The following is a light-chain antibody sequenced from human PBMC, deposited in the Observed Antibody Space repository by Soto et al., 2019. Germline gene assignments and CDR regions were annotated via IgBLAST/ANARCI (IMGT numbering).Light chain of an antibody. V-gene: IGKV1-9*01. J-gene: IGKJ5*01. CDR2: AAS. CDR3: QQLNSCPIT. CDR1: QGISSY. Sequence: DIQLTQSPSFLSASVGDRVTITCRASQGISSYLAWYQQKPGKAPKLLIYAASTLQSGVPSRFSGSGSGTEFTLTISRLQPEDFATYYCQQLNSCPITFGQGTRLEIK.